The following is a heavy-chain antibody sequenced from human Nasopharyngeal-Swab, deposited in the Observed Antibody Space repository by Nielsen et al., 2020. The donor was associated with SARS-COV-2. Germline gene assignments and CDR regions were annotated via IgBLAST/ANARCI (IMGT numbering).Heavy chain of an antibody. J-gene: IGHJ6*02. CDR3: TTGSSGWYHYYYGIDV. Sequence: GGSLRLSCAASGFTFSSYWMSWVRQAPGKGLEWVGRIKSKTDGGTTDYAAPVKGRFTISRDDSKNTLYLQMNSLKTEDTAVYYCTTGSSGWYHYYYGIDVWGQGTTVTVSS. CDR1: GFTFSSYW. CDR2: IKSKTDGGTT. V-gene: IGHV3-15*01. D-gene: IGHD6-19*01.